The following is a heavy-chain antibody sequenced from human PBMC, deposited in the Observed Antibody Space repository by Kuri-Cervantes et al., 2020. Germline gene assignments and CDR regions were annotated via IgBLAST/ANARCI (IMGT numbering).Heavy chain of an antibody. CDR2: VKIDGSDT. CDR3: AVTMNGAGTYIDY. V-gene: IGHV3-74*01. D-gene: IGHD6-19*01. Sequence: GGSLRLSCAASGFTCSSYDMHWVRQVTGKGLVWVSLVKIDGSDTVYADSVKGRFTISRDNAKNTLYLQMNSLRAEDTAVYYCAVTMNGAGTYIDYWGQGTLVTVSS. CDR1: GFTCSSYD. J-gene: IGHJ4*02.